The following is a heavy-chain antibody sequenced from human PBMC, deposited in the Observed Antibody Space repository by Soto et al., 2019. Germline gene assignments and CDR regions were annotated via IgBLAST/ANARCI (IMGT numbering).Heavy chain of an antibody. D-gene: IGHD2-15*01. V-gene: IGHV4-59*01. J-gene: IGHJ4*02. CDR1: GGSISSYY. CDR3: ARGRWPIDC. CDR2: IYYSGST. Sequence: PSETLSLTCTVSGGSISSYYWSWIRQPPGKGLEWIGYIYYSGSTNYNPSLKSRVTISVDTSKNQFSLKLSSVTAADTAVYYCARGRWPIDCWGQGTLVTVSS.